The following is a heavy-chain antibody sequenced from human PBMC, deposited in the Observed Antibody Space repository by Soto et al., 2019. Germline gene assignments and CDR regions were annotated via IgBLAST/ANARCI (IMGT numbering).Heavy chain of an antibody. Sequence: PSETRSRTSAVSGVSVTSHNDCRWVRQPRGRGWEWMGELYHSGGTNYNPSLKSRVTISVDKSNNQFSLKLSSVTAADTAVYYCARDRTSAGGYSRRWFDPWGQGTLVTVS. V-gene: IGHV4-4*02. CDR3: ARDRTSAGGYSRRWFDP. J-gene: IGHJ5*02. D-gene: IGHD5-18*01. CDR1: GVSVTSHND. CDR2: LYHSGGT.